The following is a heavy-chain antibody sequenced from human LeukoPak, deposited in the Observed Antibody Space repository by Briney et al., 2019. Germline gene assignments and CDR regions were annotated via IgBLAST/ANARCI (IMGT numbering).Heavy chain of an antibody. Sequence: GGSLRLSCAASGFTFSSYWMHWVRQAPGKGLVWVSHINSDGSNTNYADSVKGRVTISRDNAKNTLYLQMNSLRAEDTAVYYCARMGDYYYDSSGYYYKSPLVDYWGQGTLVTVSS. CDR2: INSDGSNT. D-gene: IGHD3-22*01. CDR1: GFTFSSYW. CDR3: ARMGDYYYDSSGYYYKSPLVDY. J-gene: IGHJ4*02. V-gene: IGHV3-74*01.